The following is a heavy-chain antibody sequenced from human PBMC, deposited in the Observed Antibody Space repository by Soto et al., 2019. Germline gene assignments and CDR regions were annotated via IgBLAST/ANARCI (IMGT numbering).Heavy chain of an antibody. CDR3: ATQRLGDASGGSPCEN. D-gene: IGHD2-15*01. CDR2: INPNSGAE. CDR1: GYTFSDYY. V-gene: IGHV1-2*04. J-gene: IGHJ6*04. Sequence: ASVKVSCKASGYTFSDYYIHWVRQAPGQGLAWMGWINPNSGAENYAQKFQGWVTMTRDTSVSTAYMEVSRMTSDDTAMYYCATQRLGDASGGSPCENWGKGNTVSVSS.